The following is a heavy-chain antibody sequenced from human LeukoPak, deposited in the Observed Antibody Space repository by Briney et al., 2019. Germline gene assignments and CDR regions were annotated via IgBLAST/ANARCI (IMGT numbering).Heavy chain of an antibody. J-gene: IGHJ3*02. D-gene: IGHD3-22*01. CDR1: GGSISSYY. Sequence: SETVSLTCTVSGGSISSYYWSWIGQPPGKGLEWIGYIYYSGSTNYNPSLKSRVTISVDTSKNQFSLKLSSVTAADTAVYYCARRRGEYYYDSSGYYYNDAFDIWGQGTTVTVSS. CDR3: ARRRGEYYYDSSGYYYNDAFDI. CDR2: IYYSGST. V-gene: IGHV4-59*08.